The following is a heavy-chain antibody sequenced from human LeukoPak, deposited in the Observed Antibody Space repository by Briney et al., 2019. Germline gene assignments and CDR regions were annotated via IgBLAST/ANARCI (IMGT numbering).Heavy chain of an antibody. D-gene: IGHD2-15*01. CDR1: GGSISSSSYY. CDR2: IYYSGST. J-gene: IGHJ5*02. V-gene: IGHV4-39*07. CDR3: ARDSGDIVVVVAGNWFDP. Sequence: PSETLSLTCTVSGGSISSSSYYWGWIRQPPGKGLEWIGSIYYSGSTYYNPSLKSRVTISVDTSKNQFSLKLSSVTAADTAVYYCARDSGDIVVVVAGNWFDPWGQGTLVTVSS.